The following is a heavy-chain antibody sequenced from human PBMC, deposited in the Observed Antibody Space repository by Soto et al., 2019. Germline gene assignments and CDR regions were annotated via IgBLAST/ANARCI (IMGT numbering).Heavy chain of an antibody. CDR1: GGTFSSYA. D-gene: IGHD6-19*01. Sequence: RASVKVSCKASGGTFSSYAISWVRQAPGQGLEWMGGIIPIFGTANYAQKFQGRVTITADESTSTAYMELSSLRSEDTAVYYCAISIAVAAPFDYWGQGTLVTVSS. J-gene: IGHJ4*02. V-gene: IGHV1-69*13. CDR3: AISIAVAAPFDY. CDR2: IIPIFGTA.